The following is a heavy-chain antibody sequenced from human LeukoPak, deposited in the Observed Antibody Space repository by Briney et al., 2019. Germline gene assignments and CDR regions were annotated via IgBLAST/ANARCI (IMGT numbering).Heavy chain of an antibody. D-gene: IGHD3-22*01. CDR3: ARRNYYDSSGFDP. CDR1: GGSFSGYY. CDR2: INHSGST. J-gene: IGHJ5*02. V-gene: IGHV4-34*01. Sequence: SETPSLTCAVYGGSFSGYYWSWIRQPPGKGLEWIGEINHSGSTNYNPSLKSRVTISVDTSKNQFSLKLSSVTAADTAVYYCARRNYYDSSGFDPWGQGTLVTVSS.